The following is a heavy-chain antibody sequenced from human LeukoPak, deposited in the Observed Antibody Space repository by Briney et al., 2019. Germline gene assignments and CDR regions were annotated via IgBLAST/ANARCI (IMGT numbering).Heavy chain of an antibody. CDR3: ASLSGVPEY. CDR1: GFTFSDYY. J-gene: IGHJ4*02. CDR2: ISSSGSTI. Sequence: GGSLRLSCATSGFTFSDYYMSWIRQAPGKGLEWVSYISSSGSTIYYADSVKGRFTISRDNAKNSLYLQMNGLRVEDTAVYFCASLSGVPEYWGRGTLVTVPS. D-gene: IGHD7-27*01. V-gene: IGHV3-11*04.